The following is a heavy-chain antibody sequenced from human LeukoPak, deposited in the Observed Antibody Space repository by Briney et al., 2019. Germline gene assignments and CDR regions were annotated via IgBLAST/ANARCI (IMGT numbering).Heavy chain of an antibody. CDR1: GGSFSPAH. Sequence: SETLSLTCTFSGGSFSPAHWSWIRQPPGKGLEWIGVICDNGNTDYNPSLKSRVTISVDTSKSQFSLKLSSLAAADTAVYYCARRGSGNYSPFDYWGQGTLVTVSS. CDR2: ICDNGNT. CDR3: ARRGSGNYSPFDY. D-gene: IGHD1-26*01. V-gene: IGHV4-59*01. J-gene: IGHJ4*02.